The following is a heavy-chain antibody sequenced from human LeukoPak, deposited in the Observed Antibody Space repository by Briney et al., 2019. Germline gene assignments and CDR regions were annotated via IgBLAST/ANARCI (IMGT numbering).Heavy chain of an antibody. J-gene: IGHJ4*02. D-gene: IGHD3-22*01. CDR2: ISSSSTI. CDR1: GFTFSSYS. V-gene: IGHV3-48*01. Sequence: GGSLRLSCAASGFTFSSYSMNWVRQAPGKGLEWVSYISSSSTIYYADSVKGRFTISRDNAKNSLYLQMSSLRAEDTAVYYCARDTNQYDSSGYSHDYWGQGTLVTVSS. CDR3: ARDTNQYDSSGYSHDY.